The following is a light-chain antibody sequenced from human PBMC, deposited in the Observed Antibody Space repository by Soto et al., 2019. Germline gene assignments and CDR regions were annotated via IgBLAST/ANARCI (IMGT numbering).Light chain of an antibody. Sequence: IQMTQSPSSLSVSVGDRVTITCRASQDIRNDLGWYQQKPGKAPKLLIYGTSNLQSGVPSRFSGSGSGTDFTLTISSLQPEDFATYYCQQSYSTPPYTFGQGTKLDMK. V-gene: IGKV1-39*01. J-gene: IGKJ2*01. CDR1: QDIRND. CDR3: QQSYSTPPYT. CDR2: GTS.